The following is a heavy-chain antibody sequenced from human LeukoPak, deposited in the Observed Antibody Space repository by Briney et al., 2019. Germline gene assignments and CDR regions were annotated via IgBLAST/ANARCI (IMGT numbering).Heavy chain of an antibody. V-gene: IGHV4-34*01. J-gene: IGHJ4*02. CDR2: INHSGST. CDR1: GVSFSGYY. CDR3: ARGSAGQTAVTHIDY. D-gene: IGHD4-11*01. Sequence: SETLSLTCAVYGVSFSGYYWSWIRQPPGKGLEWIGEINHSGSTNYNPSLKSRVTISVDTSKNQFSLKLSSVTAADTAVYYCARGSAGQTAVTHIDYWGQGTLVTVSS.